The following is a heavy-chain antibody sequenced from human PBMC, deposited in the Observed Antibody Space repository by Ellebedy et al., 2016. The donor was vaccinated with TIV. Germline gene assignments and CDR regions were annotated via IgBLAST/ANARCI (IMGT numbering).Heavy chain of an antibody. CDR3: AKVNWFGESRKTGDY. CDR2: ISGGGDST. D-gene: IGHD3-10*01. V-gene: IGHV3-23*01. CDR1: GFTFYSHD. J-gene: IGHJ4*02. Sequence: GESLKISCATSGFTFYSHDVNWVRPAPGKGLEWVSGISGGGDSTYYADSVKGRFTVSSDKSKNMLYLQMNSLRVEDTAVYYCAKVNWFGESRKTGDYWGQGTLVTVSS.